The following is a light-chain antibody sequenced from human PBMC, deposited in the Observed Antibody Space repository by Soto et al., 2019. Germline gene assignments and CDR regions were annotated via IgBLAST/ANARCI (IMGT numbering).Light chain of an antibody. J-gene: IGLJ1*01. Sequence: SYELTQPPSVSVAPEKTATITCGGDNIGNKRVHWYRQKPGQAPVLVISYDSDRPPGIPERFSGSNSGNTATLTISRVEAGDEADYYCQVWDIMTDNYVFGTGTKVTVL. CDR3: QVWDIMTDNYV. CDR2: YDS. CDR1: NIGNKR. V-gene: IGLV3-21*04.